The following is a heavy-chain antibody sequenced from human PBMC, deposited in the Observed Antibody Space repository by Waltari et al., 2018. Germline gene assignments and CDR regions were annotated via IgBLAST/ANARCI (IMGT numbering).Heavy chain of an antibody. Sequence: QLQLQESGSGLVKPSQTLSLTCAVSGGSISSGGYSWSWIRQPPGKGLGWIRYIDDSGSTYYNPSRNRLVTISVDGSKNRFSLKLSSVTAADTAVYYCARGFRLKDWFDPWGQGTLVTVSS. CDR1: GGSISSGGYS. D-gene: IGHD3-10*01. J-gene: IGHJ5*02. V-gene: IGHV4-30-2*01. CDR3: ARGFRLKDWFDP. CDR2: IDDSGST.